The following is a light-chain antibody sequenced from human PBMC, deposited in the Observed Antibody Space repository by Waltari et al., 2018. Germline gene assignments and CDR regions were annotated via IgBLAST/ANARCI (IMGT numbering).Light chain of an antibody. CDR2: GAS. CDR1: QSVSSN. Sequence: EIVMTQSPATLSVSPGERATLSCRASQSVSSNLAWYQQKPGQAPRLRLYGASARATGIPARFSGSGSGTEFTLTISSMQSEDFAVYYGQQYNNWPPRGTFGQGTKLEIK. CDR3: QQYNNWPPRGT. J-gene: IGKJ2*01. V-gene: IGKV3-15*01.